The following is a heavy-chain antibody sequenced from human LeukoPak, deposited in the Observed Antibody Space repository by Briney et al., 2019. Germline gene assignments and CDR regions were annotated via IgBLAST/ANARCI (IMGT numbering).Heavy chain of an antibody. CDR1: GYTFAKYA. CDR3: ARSILVVPVASHLNYGVDV. J-gene: IGHJ6*02. D-gene: IGHD2-2*01. Sequence: ASVKVSCKASGYTFAKYAIHWVRRAPGQRLEWMGWINAGNGNTRYSQKFQGGVTITRDTSASTAYMELSSLRSEDTAVYYCARSILVVPVASHLNYGVDVWGQGTTVAVSS. V-gene: IGHV1-3*01. CDR2: INAGNGNT.